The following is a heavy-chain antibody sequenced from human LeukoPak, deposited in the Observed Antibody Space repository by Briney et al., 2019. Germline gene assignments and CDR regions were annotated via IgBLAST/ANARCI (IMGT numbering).Heavy chain of an antibody. CDR3: ARVSEPGIAAAGSFDY. V-gene: IGHV4-4*07. D-gene: IGHD6-13*01. Sequence: SKTLSLTCTVSGGSISSYYWSWIRQPAGKGLEWIGRIYTSGSTNYNPSLKSRVTMSVDTSKNQFSLKLSSVTAADTAVYYCARVSEPGIAAAGSFDYWGQGTLVTVSS. CDR1: GGSISSYY. J-gene: IGHJ4*02. CDR2: IYTSGST.